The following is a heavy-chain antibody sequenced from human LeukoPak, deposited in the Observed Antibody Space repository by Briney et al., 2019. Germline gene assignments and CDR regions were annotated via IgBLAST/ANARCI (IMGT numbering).Heavy chain of an antibody. V-gene: IGHV4-4*07. CDR1: GGSIRNFY. CDR2: IYSSGST. D-gene: IGHD3-10*01. J-gene: IGHJ4*02. Sequence: SETLSLTCTVSGGSIRNFYWSWIRQPAGGGLEWIGHIYSSGSTKFNPSLKSRVTMSIDTSKNQFSLNVTSVTAADTAVYFCARDHVRRNYGAESHLYYFDYWGQGSLVTVSA. CDR3: ARDHVRRNYGAESHLYYFDY.